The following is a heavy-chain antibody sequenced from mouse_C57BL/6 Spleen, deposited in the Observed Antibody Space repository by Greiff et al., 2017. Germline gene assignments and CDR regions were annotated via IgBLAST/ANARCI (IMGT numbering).Heavy chain of an antibody. V-gene: IGHV1-64*01. J-gene: IGHJ1*03. CDR2: IHPNSGST. Sequence: QVQLQQPGAELVKPGASVKLSCKASGYTFTSYWMHWVKQRPGQGLEWIGMIHPNSGSTNYNEKFKSKATLTVDKSSSTAYMQLSSLTSEDSAVYYCASSYYGSSRYWYFDVWGTGTTVTVSS. D-gene: IGHD1-1*01. CDR1: GYTFTSYW. CDR3: ASSYYGSSRYWYFDV.